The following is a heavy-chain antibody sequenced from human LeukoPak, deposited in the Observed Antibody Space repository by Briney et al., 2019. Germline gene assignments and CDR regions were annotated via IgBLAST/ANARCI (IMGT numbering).Heavy chain of an antibody. Sequence: GGSLRLSCAASGFTFSSYSMNWVLQAPGKGREWVSYISSSSSTIYYADSVKGRFTISRDNAKNSLYLQMNSLRAEDTAVYYCAKRGGAYYYDSSGYYYPSDYYFDYWGQGTLVTVSS. CDR2: ISSSSSTI. CDR3: AKRGGAYYYDSSGYYYPSDYYFDY. D-gene: IGHD3-22*01. V-gene: IGHV3-48*01. J-gene: IGHJ4*02. CDR1: GFTFSSYS.